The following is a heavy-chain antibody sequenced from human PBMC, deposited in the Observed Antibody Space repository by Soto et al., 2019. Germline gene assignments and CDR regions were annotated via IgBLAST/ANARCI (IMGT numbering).Heavy chain of an antibody. V-gene: IGHV3-30*18. Sequence: PGGSLRLSCAASGFTFSSYGMHWVRQAPGKGLEWVAVISYDGSNKYYAGSVKGRFTISRDNSKNTLYLQMNSLRAVDTAVYYCAKALYSYGYYGMDVWGQGTTVTVSS. CDR1: GFTFSSYG. D-gene: IGHD5-18*01. CDR3: AKALYSYGYYGMDV. CDR2: ISYDGSNK. J-gene: IGHJ6*02.